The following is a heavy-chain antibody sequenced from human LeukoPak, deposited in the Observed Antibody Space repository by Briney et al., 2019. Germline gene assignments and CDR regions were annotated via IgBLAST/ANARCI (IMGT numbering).Heavy chain of an antibody. CDR2: ISYDGSNK. J-gene: IGHJ3*02. V-gene: IGHV3-30*04. Sequence: GGSLRLSCAASGFTFSSYAMHWVRQAPGKGLEWVAVISYDGSNKYYADSVKGRFTISRDNSKNTLYLQMNSLRAEDTAVYYCARGADTAVGAAFDIWGQGTMVTVSS. CDR1: GFTFSSYA. D-gene: IGHD5-18*01. CDR3: ARGADTAVGAAFDI.